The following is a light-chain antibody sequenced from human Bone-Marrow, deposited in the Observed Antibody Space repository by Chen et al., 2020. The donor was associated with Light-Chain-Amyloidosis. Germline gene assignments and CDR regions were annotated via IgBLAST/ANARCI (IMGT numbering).Light chain of an antibody. J-gene: IGKJ2*01. V-gene: IGKV3-11*01. CDR1: QSVGAY. CDR2: DAT. Sequence: EVVLSQSPATLPLSPGERATLSCRASQSVGAYLAWYQHKPGLAPRLLIYDATDRATGIPARFSGSGSGTDFTLTISSLEPEDFATYFCQQRSSWPPTFGLGTKLEIK. CDR3: QQRSSWPPT.